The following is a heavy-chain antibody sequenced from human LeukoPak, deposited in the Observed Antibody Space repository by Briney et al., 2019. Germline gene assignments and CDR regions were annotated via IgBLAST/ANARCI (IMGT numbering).Heavy chain of an antibody. CDR2: INHSGST. Sequence: TSETLSLTCAVYGGSFSGYYWSWIRQPPGKGLEWIGEINHSGSTNYNPSLKSRVTISVDTSKNQFSLKLSSVTAADTAVYYCARHFTAVAGYYFDYWGQGTLVTVSS. V-gene: IGHV4-34*01. CDR3: ARHFTAVAGYYFDY. CDR1: GGSFSGYY. J-gene: IGHJ4*02. D-gene: IGHD6-19*01.